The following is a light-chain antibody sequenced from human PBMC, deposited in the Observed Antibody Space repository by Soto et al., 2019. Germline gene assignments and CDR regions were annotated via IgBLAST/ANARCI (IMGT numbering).Light chain of an antibody. CDR2: EVS. CDR1: SSDVGGYNY. Sequence: SALTPPASVSGSPGQSITISCTGTSSDVGGYNYVSWYQQHPGKAPKLMIYEVSNRPSGVSNRFSGSKSGNTASLTISGLQAEDEADYYCSSYTSSSTYGFGTGTKVTVL. J-gene: IGLJ1*01. CDR3: SSYTSSSTYG. V-gene: IGLV2-14*01.